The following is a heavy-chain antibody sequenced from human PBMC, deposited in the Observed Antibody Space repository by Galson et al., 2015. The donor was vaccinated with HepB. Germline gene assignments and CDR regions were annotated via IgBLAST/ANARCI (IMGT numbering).Heavy chain of an antibody. CDR3: AKDGIMVANNPYHFHY. D-gene: IGHD2-15*01. V-gene: IGHV3-23*01. J-gene: IGHJ4*02. CDR1: GFTFTRYA. CDR2: VTSSGGKT. Sequence: SLRLSCAASGFTFTRYAMTWVRQAPGKGLEWVASVTSSGGKTYYTASVKGRFTISRDNSKNILFLQLNSLRAEDTAVYYCAKDGIMVANNPYHFHYWGQGTLVTVSS.